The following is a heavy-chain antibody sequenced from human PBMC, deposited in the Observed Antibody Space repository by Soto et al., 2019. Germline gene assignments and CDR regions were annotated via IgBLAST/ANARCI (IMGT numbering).Heavy chain of an antibody. CDR2: ISYDGSNK. CDR1: GFTFSSYG. CDR3: ASYVTAFDI. Sequence: PGGSLRLSCAASGFTFSSYGMHWVRQAPGKGLEWVAVISYDGSNKYYADSVKGRFTISRDNAKNSLYLQMNSLRAEDTAVYYCASYVTAFDIWGQGTMVTVSS. V-gene: IGHV3-30*03. J-gene: IGHJ3*02. D-gene: IGHD3-16*01.